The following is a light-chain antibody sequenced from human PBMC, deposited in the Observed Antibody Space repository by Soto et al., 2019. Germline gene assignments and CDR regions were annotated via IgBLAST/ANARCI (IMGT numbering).Light chain of an antibody. V-gene: IGKV4-1*01. Sequence: DIVMTQSPDSLAVSLGERATINCKSSQSVLYSSNNKNYLAWYQQKRGQPPKLLIYWASTRASGVPDRFSGSGSGTDFTLNTSSLQAEDVAVYYCQQYYSTPFTFGPGTKVDI. CDR2: WAS. CDR3: QQYYSTPFT. CDR1: QSVLYSSNNKNY. J-gene: IGKJ3*01.